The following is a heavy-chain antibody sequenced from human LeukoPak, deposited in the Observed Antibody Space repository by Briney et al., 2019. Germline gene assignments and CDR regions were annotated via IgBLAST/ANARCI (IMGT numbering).Heavy chain of an antibody. CDR2: IKQDGSEK. Sequence: PGGSLRLSCAASGFTFSSYWMSWVRQAPGKGLEWVANIKQDGSEKYYVDSVKGRFTISRDNAKNSLYLQMNSLRAEDTAVYYCAREGQQLVTDAFDIWGQGTMVTVSS. J-gene: IGHJ3*02. CDR1: GFTFSSYW. D-gene: IGHD6-13*01. V-gene: IGHV3-7*01. CDR3: AREGQQLVTDAFDI.